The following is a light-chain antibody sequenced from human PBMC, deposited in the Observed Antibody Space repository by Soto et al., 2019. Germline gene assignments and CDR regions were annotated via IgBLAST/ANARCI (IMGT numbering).Light chain of an antibody. J-gene: IGLJ2*01. V-gene: IGLV2-14*03. CDR1: SSDVGAYNY. CDR2: DVN. CDR3: SSFASSYTVL. Sequence: QSALTRPASVSGSPGQSITISCTGTSSDVGAYNYVSWYQQHPGKAPKLLIYDVNNRPSGISTRFSGSKSGNTASLTISGLQAEDEADYHCSSFASSYTVLFGGGTKVTVL.